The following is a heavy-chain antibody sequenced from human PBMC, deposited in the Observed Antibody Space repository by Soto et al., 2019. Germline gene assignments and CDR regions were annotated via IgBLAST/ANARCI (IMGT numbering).Heavy chain of an antibody. D-gene: IGHD3-10*01. J-gene: IGHJ4*01. V-gene: IGHV3-23*01. CDR2: ISGSGGRT. Sequence: PGGSLIFSYAASGFTFSSYAMSWVRQAPGKGREWVSAISGSGGRTYYADSVKSRNTISSDTSKNTLYRQMNSLRAEDTAVYYCAGDLGTFGESERGQGNPGTGSS. CDR1: GFTFSSYA. CDR3: AGDLGTFGESE.